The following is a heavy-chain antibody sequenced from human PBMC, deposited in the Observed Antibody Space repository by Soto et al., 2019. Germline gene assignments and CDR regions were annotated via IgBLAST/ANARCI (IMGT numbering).Heavy chain of an antibody. CDR1: DGSITRTSYY. V-gene: IGHV4-39*07. CDR2: IYYSGST. CDR3: ARANRPITMTYLNWFDP. D-gene: IGHD3-22*01. J-gene: IGHJ5*02. Sequence: SETLSLTCTVSDGSITRTSYYWGWIRQSPGKGLEWIGSIYYSGSTYYNPSLKSRVTISIDTSKNQFSLKLSSVTAADTAVYYCARANRPITMTYLNWFDPWGQGTLVT.